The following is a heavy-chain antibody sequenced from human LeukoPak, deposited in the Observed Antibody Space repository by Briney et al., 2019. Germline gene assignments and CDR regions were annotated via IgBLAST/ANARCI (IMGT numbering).Heavy chain of an antibody. CDR2: INPNSGGT. Sequence: ASVKVSCKASGYTFNGYYMHWVRQAPGQGLEWMGWINPNSGGTNHAQKFQGRVTMTRDTSISTAYMELSRLRSDDTAVYYCARAADDSSGYFGGSGYWGQGTLVTVSS. J-gene: IGHJ4*02. D-gene: IGHD3-22*01. V-gene: IGHV1-2*02. CDR3: ARAADDSSGYFGGSGY. CDR1: GYTFNGYY.